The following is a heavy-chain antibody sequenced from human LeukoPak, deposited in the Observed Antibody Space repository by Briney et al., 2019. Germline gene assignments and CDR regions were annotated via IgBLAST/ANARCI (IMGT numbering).Heavy chain of an antibody. J-gene: IGHJ4*02. CDR1: GGSFSGYY. CDR2: INHSGST. CDR3: ATGTRYCTNGVCYTGLDY. D-gene: IGHD2-8*01. V-gene: IGHV4-34*01. Sequence: PAETLSLTCAVYGGSFSGYYWSWIRQPPGKGLEWIGEINHSGSTNYNPSLKSRVTISVDRSKNQFSLKLSSVTAADTAVYYCATGTRYCTNGVCYTGLDYWGQGTLVTVSS.